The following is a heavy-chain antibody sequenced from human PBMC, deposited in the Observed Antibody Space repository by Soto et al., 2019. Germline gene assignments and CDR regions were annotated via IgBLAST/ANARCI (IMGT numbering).Heavy chain of an antibody. Sequence: ASVKVSCKASGYTFTDFHIHWVRQAPGQTLEWMGWINPNSGGTVYAPRFQDLVTMTRDASITTVYLEIARLKSGDTAMYFCTRSPYCGYSACLTSGALNVWGQATVVTFS. CDR1: GYTFTDFH. CDR2: INPNSGGT. D-gene: IGHD2-21*01. V-gene: IGHV1-2*04. CDR3: TRSPYCGYSACLTSGALNV. J-gene: IGHJ3*01.